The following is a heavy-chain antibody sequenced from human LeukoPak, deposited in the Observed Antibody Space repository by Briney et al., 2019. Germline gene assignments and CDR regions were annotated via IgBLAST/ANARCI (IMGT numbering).Heavy chain of an antibody. V-gene: IGHV5-51*01. D-gene: IGHD3-16*01. CDR2: IYAGDSST. CDR1: GFTFTTYS. Sequence: HGESLKISCKGSGFTFTTYSFAWVRQMPGKGLEWMGVIYAGDSSTSYSPSFQGQVTISVDKSISTAYLQWSSLKASDSAIYYCARHSCYDSWGHGTLVTVSS. CDR3: ARHSCYDS. J-gene: IGHJ4*01.